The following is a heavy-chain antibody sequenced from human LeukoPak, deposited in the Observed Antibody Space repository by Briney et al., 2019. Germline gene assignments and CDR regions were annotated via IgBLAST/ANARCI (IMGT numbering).Heavy chain of an antibody. D-gene: IGHD6-13*01. V-gene: IGHV3-23*01. CDR3: VKGRISEDGLDF. J-gene: IGHJ4*02. Sequence: GGSLRLSCAASGFTFSRSAMSWVRQTPGKGLDWVSSISSSGNTYYADSVKGRFTISRDNSKNMLYLQMNSLRAEDTAVYYCVKGRISEDGLDFWGQGTLVTVSS. CDR1: GFTFSRSA. CDR2: ISSSGNT.